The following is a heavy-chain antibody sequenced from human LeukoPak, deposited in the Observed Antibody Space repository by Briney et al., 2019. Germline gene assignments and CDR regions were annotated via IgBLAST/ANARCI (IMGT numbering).Heavy chain of an antibody. J-gene: IGHJ3*02. CDR3: ARSGIGRGFDI. CDR2: INKDATIT. CDR1: AFSMNDFW. Sequence: QPGGSLRLSCAASAFSMNDFWMHWVRQGPGKGLEWVSRINKDATITTYADSVKGRFTVSRDNVKNMVYLDMNGLRGDDTAVYYRARSGIGRGFDIWGQGATVTVSS. D-gene: IGHD2/OR15-2a*01. V-gene: IGHV3-74*01.